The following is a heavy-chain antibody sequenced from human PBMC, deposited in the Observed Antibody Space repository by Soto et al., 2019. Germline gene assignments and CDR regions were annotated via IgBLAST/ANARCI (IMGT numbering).Heavy chain of an antibody. J-gene: IGHJ6*02. CDR1: GYSFTSYW. CDR2: IDPSDSYT. V-gene: IGHV5-10-1*01. CDR3: ARDDPSLGGAFSYYYGMDV. D-gene: IGHD3-16*01. Sequence: PGESLRISCKGSGYSFTSYWISWVRQMPGKGLEWMGRIDPSDSYTNYSPSFQGHVTISADKSISTAYLQWSSLKASDTAMYYCARDDPSLGGAFSYYYGMDVWGQGTTVTVSS.